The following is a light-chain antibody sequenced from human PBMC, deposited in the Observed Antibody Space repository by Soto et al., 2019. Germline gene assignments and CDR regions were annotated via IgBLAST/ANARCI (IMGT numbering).Light chain of an antibody. V-gene: IGKV3-20*01. CDR2: GAS. Sequence: EIVLTQSPGTLSLSPGERATLSCRASQSVSSSYLAWYQQKPGQAPRLLIYGASSRDTGLPDRFSGSGSGTDFTLTISDVEPEDFAVYYCHQRQSWPRTFGQGTKVDIK. CDR3: HQRQSWPRT. J-gene: IGKJ1*01. CDR1: QSVSSSY.